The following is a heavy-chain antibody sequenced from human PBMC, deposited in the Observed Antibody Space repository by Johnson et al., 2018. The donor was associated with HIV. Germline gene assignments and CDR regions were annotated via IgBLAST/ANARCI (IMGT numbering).Heavy chain of an antibody. V-gene: IGHV3-66*01. J-gene: IGHJ3*02. CDR1: GFTFSSNY. CDR2: IYSGGST. D-gene: IGHD3-10*01. Sequence: VQLVESGGGLVQPGGSLRLSCAASGFTFSSNYMSWVRQAPGKGLEWVSVIYSGGSTFYADSVKGRFTISRDNSKNTLYLQMNSLRTEDTAVYYCARGLLWFGELLDAFDIWGQGTMVTVSS. CDR3: ARGLLWFGELLDAFDI.